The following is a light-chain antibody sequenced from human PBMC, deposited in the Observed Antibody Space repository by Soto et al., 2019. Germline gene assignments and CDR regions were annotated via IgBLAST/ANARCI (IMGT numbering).Light chain of an antibody. CDR1: ESVGSY. V-gene: IGKV3-11*01. CDR2: EAS. J-gene: IGKJ4*01. CDR3: QQRSNWPLT. Sequence: EIVLTQSPATLSLSPGERATLSCRASESVGSYLAWYQQKPGQAPRLLIYEASYGATGIPARFSGSGSGTDFTLTISSLEPEDFAVYYCQQRSNWPLTFGGGTKVEIK.